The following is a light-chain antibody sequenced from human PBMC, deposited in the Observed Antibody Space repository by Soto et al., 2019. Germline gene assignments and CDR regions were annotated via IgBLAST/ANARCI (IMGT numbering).Light chain of an antibody. CDR3: QQYYNLWT. CDR2: ETS. V-gene: IGKV3-15*01. Sequence: EIVMTQSPATLSVPPGERAALSCRASQSVVNNLAWYQQKPGQAPRLLIYETSTRATGVPARFSGSGSGTEFTLTISSLQSEDSAVYYCQQYYNLWTFGQGTKVEIK. J-gene: IGKJ1*01. CDR1: QSVVNN.